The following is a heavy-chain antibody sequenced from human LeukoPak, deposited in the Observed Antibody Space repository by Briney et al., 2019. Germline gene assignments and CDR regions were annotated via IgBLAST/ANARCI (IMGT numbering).Heavy chain of an antibody. V-gene: IGHV4-59*01. D-gene: IGHD6-19*01. CDR2: IYYSGST. J-gene: IGHJ4*02. Sequence: SETLSLTCTVSGGSISSYYWSWIRQPPGKGLEWIGYIYYSGSTNYNPSLKSRVTISVDTSKNQFSLKLSSVTAADTAVYYCARVGIAVAGTPNWGQGTLVTVSS. CDR3: ARVGIAVAGTPN. CDR1: GGSISSYY.